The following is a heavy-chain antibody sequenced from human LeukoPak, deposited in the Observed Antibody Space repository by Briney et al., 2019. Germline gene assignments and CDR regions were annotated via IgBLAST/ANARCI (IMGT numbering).Heavy chain of an antibody. CDR1: GFTLTSYA. CDR2: TSWGGCII. CDR3: AKAEGGTLSPFALDY. J-gene: IGHJ4*02. V-gene: IGHV3-23*01. Sequence: GGSLRLSCSASGFTLTSYAMRWVRQAPAKGLAGVSTTSWGGCIILYAASVKGRFTIYRENYNTRLFLQIHSLRAEGPAGNHWAKAEGGTLSPFALDYWGQGTLVTVSS. D-gene: IGHD1-14*01.